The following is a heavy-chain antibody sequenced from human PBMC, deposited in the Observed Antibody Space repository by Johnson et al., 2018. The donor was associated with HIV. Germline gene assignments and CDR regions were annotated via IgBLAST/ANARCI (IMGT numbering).Heavy chain of an antibody. CDR2: IWYDGSNK. CDR3: ARDLKSYYDSSGYFDAFDI. V-gene: IGHV3-33*08. Sequence: QVQLVESGGGVVQPGRSLRLSCAASGFTFSSYAMHWVRQAPGKGLEWVAVIWYDGSNKYYADSVKGRLTISRDNSKNTLYLQMNSLRAEDTALYYCARDLKSYYDSSGYFDAFDIWGQGTMVTVSS. CDR1: GFTFSSYA. D-gene: IGHD3-22*01. J-gene: IGHJ3*02.